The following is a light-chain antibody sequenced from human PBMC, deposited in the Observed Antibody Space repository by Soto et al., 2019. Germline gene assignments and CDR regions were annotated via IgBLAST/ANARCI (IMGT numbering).Light chain of an antibody. CDR3: LQDYTSAWT. Sequence: AIQLIKSPSSLSASVGDRVTITCRASQDIRNDLGWYQQKPGKAPKLLIYAASSLQSGVPARFSGSGSGTDFTLSISCLQPEDFATYYCLQDYTSAWTFGQGTKVDIK. V-gene: IGKV1-6*01. J-gene: IGKJ1*01. CDR2: AAS. CDR1: QDIRND.